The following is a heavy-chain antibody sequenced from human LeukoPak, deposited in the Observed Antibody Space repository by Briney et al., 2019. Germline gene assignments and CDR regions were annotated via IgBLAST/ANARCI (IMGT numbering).Heavy chain of an antibody. D-gene: IGHD2-8*02. CDR1: GFTFSSHW. CDR3: ARDATPDGVILDY. J-gene: IGHJ4*02. Sequence: GGSLRLSCAASGFTFSSHWMTWVRQAPGKGLEWVANINQDGSEEYYVDSLMGRFSISRDDTKKSLYLRMNSLRADDTAVYYCARDATPDGVILDYWGQGALVTVSS. V-gene: IGHV3-7*05. CDR2: INQDGSEE.